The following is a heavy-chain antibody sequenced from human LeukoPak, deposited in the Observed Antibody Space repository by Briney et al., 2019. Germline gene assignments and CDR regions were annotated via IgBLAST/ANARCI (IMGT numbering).Heavy chain of an antibody. D-gene: IGHD3-10*01. V-gene: IGHV5-51*01. CDR2: IYPGDSDT. Sequence: GESLKISCKGSGYSFTSYWIGWVRQMPGKGQEWMGIIYPGDSDTRYSPSFQGQVTISADKSISAAYLQWSSLKASDTAMYYCARARFYGSGSSPFDYWGQGTLVTVSS. J-gene: IGHJ4*02. CDR1: GYSFTSYW. CDR3: ARARFYGSGSSPFDY.